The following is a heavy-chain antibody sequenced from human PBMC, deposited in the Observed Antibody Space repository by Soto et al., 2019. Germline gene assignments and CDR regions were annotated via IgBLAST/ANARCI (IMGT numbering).Heavy chain of an antibody. D-gene: IGHD3-3*01. CDR3: ARATRIDYDFWSGYYDTYFDY. V-gene: IGHV3-66*01. J-gene: IGHJ4*02. Sequence: PGGSLRLSCAASGFTVSSNYMSWVRQAPGKGLEWVSVIYSGGSTYYADSVKGRFTISRDNSKNTLYLQMNSLRAEDTAVYYCARATRIDYDFWSGYYDTYFDYWGQGTLVTVSS. CDR2: IYSGGST. CDR1: GFTVSSNY.